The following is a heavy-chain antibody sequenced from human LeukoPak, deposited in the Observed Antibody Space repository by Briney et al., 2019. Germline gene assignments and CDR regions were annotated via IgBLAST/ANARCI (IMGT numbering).Heavy chain of an antibody. Sequence: SETLSLTCTVSGGSISSYYWSWIRQPPGKGLEWIGYIYYSGSTNYNPSLKSRVTISVDTSKNQFSLKLSSVTAADTAVYYCALRTTVVTPSIWYFDLWGRGTLVTVSS. CDR1: GGSISSYY. V-gene: IGHV4-59*12. CDR3: ALRTTVVTPSIWYFDL. D-gene: IGHD4-23*01. CDR2: IYYSGST. J-gene: IGHJ2*01.